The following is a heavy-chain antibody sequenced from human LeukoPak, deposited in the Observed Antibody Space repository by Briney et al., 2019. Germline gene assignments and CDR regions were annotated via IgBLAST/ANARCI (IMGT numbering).Heavy chain of an antibody. CDR1: GFTFISYA. J-gene: IGHJ4*02. V-gene: IGHV3-30*04. D-gene: IGHD3-22*01. CDR2: ISFHGTDS. Sequence: GTSLRLSCAASGFTFISYAIHWVRQAPGKGLEWVAVISFHGTDSFYADSVKGRFTISRDNSKNTLYLQMSSLRADDTAVYYCAKSTQYYYDSSGYYPDYWGQGTLVTVSS. CDR3: AKSTQYYYDSSGYYPDY.